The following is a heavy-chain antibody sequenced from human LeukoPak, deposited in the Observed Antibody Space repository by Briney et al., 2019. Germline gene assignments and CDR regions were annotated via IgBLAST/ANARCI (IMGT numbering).Heavy chain of an antibody. CDR1: GFTFSSYA. Sequence: PGGSLRLSCAASGFTFSSYAMSWIRQPPGKGLEWIGYIYYSGSTNYNPSLKSRVTISVDRSKNQFSLKLSSVTAADTAVYYCARDEGATGAFDIWGQGTMVTVSS. D-gene: IGHD1-26*01. V-gene: IGHV4-59*12. CDR3: ARDEGATGAFDI. CDR2: IYYSGST. J-gene: IGHJ3*02.